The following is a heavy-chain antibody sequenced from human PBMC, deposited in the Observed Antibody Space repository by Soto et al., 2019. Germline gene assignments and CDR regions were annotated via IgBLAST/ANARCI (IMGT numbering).Heavy chain of an antibody. D-gene: IGHD3-10*01. V-gene: IGHV4-59*08. J-gene: IGHJ6*02. CDR1: GGSLRSCY. Sequence: QVQLQESGPRLVKPSETLSLTCTVSGGSLRSCYCSWFRQPPGKGLEWVGYINYSGGTFYNPSLKSRVTMSVDTSNNQYSLMVNSVTATDTAVYYCARQGFGELHGLVDVWGQGPTVTVSS. CDR2: INYSGGT. CDR3: ARQGFGELHGLVDV.